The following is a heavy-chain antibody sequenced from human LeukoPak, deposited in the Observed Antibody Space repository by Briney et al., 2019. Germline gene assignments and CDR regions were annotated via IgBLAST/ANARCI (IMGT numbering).Heavy chain of an antibody. CDR2: ISGSGGST. Sequence: GGSLRLSCAASGFTFSSYAMSWVREAPGKGREWVSAISGSGGSTYYADSVKGRFTTSRDNSKKTLYLQMNSLRAEDTAVYYCAKGGRATYYYYMDVWGKGTTVTVSS. CDR3: AKGGRATYYYYMDV. J-gene: IGHJ6*03. V-gene: IGHV3-23*01. CDR1: GFTFSSYA. D-gene: IGHD6-25*01.